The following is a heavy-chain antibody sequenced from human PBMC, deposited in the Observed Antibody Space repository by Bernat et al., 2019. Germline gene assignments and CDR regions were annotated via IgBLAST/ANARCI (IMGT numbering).Heavy chain of an antibody. CDR1: GFTFSSYG. CDR2: IWYDGSNK. D-gene: IGHD7-27*01. Sequence: QVQLVESGGGVVQPGRSLRLSCAASGFTFSSYGMHWVRQAPGKGLEWVAVIWYDGSNKYYADSVKGRFTISRDNSKNTLYLQMNSLRAEDTAVYYCARGDGDYYVDYWGQGTLVTVSS. CDR3: ARGDGDYYVDY. J-gene: IGHJ4*02. V-gene: IGHV3-33*01.